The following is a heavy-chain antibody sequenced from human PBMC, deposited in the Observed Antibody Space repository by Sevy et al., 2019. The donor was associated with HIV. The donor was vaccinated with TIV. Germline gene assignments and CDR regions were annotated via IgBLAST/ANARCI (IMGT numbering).Heavy chain of an antibody. J-gene: IGHJ4*02. Sequence: ASVKVSCKASGYTFTSYAMHWVRQAPGQRLEWMGWINAGNGNTKYSQKFQGRVTITRDTSASTAYMELSSLRSEDTAVYYCACAMAYYDYVWGSYSYIWNQYYFDYWGQGTLVTVSS. CDR1: GYTFTSYA. CDR2: INAGNGNT. CDR3: ACAMAYYDYVWGSYSYIWNQYYFDY. V-gene: IGHV1-3*01. D-gene: IGHD3-16*01.